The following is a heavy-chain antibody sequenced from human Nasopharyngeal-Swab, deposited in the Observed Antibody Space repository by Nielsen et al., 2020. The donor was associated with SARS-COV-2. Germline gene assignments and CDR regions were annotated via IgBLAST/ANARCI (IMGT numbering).Heavy chain of an antibody. D-gene: IGHD1-26*01. J-gene: IGHJ3*02. Sequence: GGSLRLSCAASGSTFSNFDMHWVRQAPGEGPEWVAFISYRGSSKYYADSVKGRFTISRDNSENTLYLQMNSLRPEDTAVYYCASDQNTGSYYATRNDAFDIWGQGTLVTVSS. CDR2: ISYRGSSK. CDR1: GSTFSNFD. CDR3: ASDQNTGSYYATRNDAFDI. V-gene: IGHV3-30*03.